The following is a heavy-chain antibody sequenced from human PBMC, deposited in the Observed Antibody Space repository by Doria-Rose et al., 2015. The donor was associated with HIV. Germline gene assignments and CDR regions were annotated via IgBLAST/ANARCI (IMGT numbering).Heavy chain of an antibody. CDR2: ISSSGSTI. V-gene: IGHV3-11*01. Sequence: QVQLAESGGGLIQPGGSLRLSCAASGITVSNNLMTWVRQAPGKGLEWVSYISSSGSTIYYADSVKGRFTISRDNAKNSLYLQMNSLRAEDTAVYYCARDHSYYYDSSGFDPWGQGTLVTVSS. CDR1: GITVSNNL. D-gene: IGHD3-22*01. J-gene: IGHJ5*02. CDR3: ARDHSYYYDSSGFDP.